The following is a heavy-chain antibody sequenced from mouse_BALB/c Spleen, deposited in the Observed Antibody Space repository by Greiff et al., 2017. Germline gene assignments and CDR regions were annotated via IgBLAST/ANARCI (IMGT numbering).Heavy chain of an antibody. Sequence: QVQLQQSGPGLVQPSQSLSITCTVSGFSLTSYGVHWVRQSPGKGLEWLGVIWSGGSTDYNAAFISRLSISKDNSKSQVFFKMNSLQTDDTAMYYCARQRSGNYAWFAYWGQGTLVTVSA. J-gene: IGHJ3*01. CDR1: GFSLTSYG. D-gene: IGHD2-1*01. CDR3: ARQRSGNYAWFAY. CDR2: IWSGGST. V-gene: IGHV2-2*01.